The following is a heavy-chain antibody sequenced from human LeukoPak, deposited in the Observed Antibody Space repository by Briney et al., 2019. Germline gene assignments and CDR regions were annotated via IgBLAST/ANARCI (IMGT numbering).Heavy chain of an antibody. Sequence: PGGSLRLSCSASGFTFKTYAMSWVPQAPGKGREWVSGNRSSGDSTYYADSVKGRYTISRDNSRNTLYLPMNSLSAEDTAVYYCAKEVRESAWFYFDYWGQGTLATVSS. CDR3: AKEVRESAWFYFDY. D-gene: IGHD3-10*01. J-gene: IGHJ4*02. V-gene: IGHV3-23*01. CDR2: NRSSGDST. CDR1: GFTFKTYA.